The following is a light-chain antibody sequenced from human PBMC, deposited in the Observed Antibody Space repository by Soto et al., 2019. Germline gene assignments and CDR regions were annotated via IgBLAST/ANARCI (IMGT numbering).Light chain of an antibody. J-gene: IGLJ1*01. V-gene: IGLV1-44*01. CDR3: AAWDDSLNGRYV. CDR2: SNN. CDR1: SSHIGSNT. Sequence: QSALTQPPSASGTPGQRVIISCSGSSSHIGSNTVNWYQQLPGTAPKLLIYSNNQRPSGVPDRFSGSKSGTSASLAISGLQSEDEADYYCAAWDDSLNGRYVFGPVTKVTV.